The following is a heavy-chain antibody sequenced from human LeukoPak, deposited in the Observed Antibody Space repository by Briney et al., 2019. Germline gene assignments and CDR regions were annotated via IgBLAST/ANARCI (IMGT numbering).Heavy chain of an antibody. CDR1: GYTFTRYV. Sequence: ASVKVSCKASGYTFTRYVMHWVRQAPGQRLEWMGWINAGDGNTKNSQKFQGRVTITRDTSANTVYMELSSLRSEDTAVYYCARATHHGDYYLEGFDYWGQGTLITVSS. V-gene: IGHV1-3*01. CDR2: INAGDGNT. D-gene: IGHD4-17*01. CDR3: ARATHHGDYYLEGFDY. J-gene: IGHJ4*02.